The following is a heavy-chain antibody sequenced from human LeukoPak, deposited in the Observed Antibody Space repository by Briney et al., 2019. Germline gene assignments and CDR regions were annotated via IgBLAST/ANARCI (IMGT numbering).Heavy chain of an antibody. V-gene: IGHV3-11*01. CDR3: ARGGGYGSGSHYYFGQ. Sequence: PGGSLRLSCAASEFTFTDYYMSWIRQAPGKGLEWLSYISISGTTINYADSVKGRFTISRDNAKNALYLQMNSLRSEDTAVYYCARGGGYGSGSHYYFGQWGQGTLVTVSS. J-gene: IGHJ4*02. CDR1: EFTFTDYY. CDR2: ISISGTTI. D-gene: IGHD3-10*01.